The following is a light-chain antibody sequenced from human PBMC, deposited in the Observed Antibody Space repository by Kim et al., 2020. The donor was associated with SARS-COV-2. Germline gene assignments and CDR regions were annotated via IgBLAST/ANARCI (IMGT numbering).Light chain of an antibody. CDR1: QSVSSI. CDR3: QQYFSWPLT. Sequence: VSPGERATLSCRASQSVSSILAWYQQRPGQAPRLLIYGASTRATGIPARFSGSGSGTEFTLSISSLQSEDFAVYYCQQYFSWPLTFGGGTKVDIK. J-gene: IGKJ4*01. V-gene: IGKV3D-15*01. CDR2: GAS.